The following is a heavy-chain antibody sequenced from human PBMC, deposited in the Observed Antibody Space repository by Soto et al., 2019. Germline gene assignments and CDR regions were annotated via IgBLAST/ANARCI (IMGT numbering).Heavy chain of an antibody. V-gene: IGHV4-59*01. CDR3: ARDTYERNTFDI. D-gene: IGHD2-8*01. Sequence: PSETLSLTCTVSGGSISSYYWSWIRQPPGKGLEWIGYIYYSGSTNYNPSLKSRVTISVDTSKNQFSLKLSSVTAADTAVYYCARDTYERNTFDIWGQGTMVTVSS. CDR1: GGSISSYY. J-gene: IGHJ3*02. CDR2: IYYSGST.